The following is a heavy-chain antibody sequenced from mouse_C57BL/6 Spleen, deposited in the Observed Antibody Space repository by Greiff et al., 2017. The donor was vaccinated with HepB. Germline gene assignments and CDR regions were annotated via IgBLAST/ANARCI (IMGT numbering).Heavy chain of an antibody. D-gene: IGHD2-5*01. V-gene: IGHV5-17*01. CDR2: ISSGSSTI. CDR3: ARPYSNYRAWFAY. CDR1: GFTFSDYG. J-gene: IGHJ3*01. Sequence: DVMLVESGGGLVKPGGSLKLSCAASGFTFSDYGMHWVRQAPEKGLEWVAYISSGSSTIYYADTVKGRFTISRDNAKNTLFLQMTSLRSEDTAMYYCARPYSNYRAWFAYWGQGTLVTVSA.